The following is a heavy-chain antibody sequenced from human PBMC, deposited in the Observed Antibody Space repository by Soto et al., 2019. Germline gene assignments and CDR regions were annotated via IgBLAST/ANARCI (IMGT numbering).Heavy chain of an antibody. D-gene: IGHD6-13*01. V-gene: IGHV3-23*01. CDR1: GFTFSSYA. CDR2: ISGSGGST. CDR3: AKGQPLADNYYYYGMDV. Sequence: EVQLLESGGGLVQPGGSLRLSCAASGFTFSSYAMSWVRQAPGKGLEWVSAISGSGGSTYYADSVKGRFTISRDNSKNTLYLQMNSLRAEDTAVYYCAKGQPLADNYYYYGMDVWGQGTTVTVSS. J-gene: IGHJ6*02.